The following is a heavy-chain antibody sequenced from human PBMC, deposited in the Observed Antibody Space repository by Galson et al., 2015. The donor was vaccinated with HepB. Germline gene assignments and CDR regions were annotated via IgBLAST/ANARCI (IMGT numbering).Heavy chain of an antibody. J-gene: IGHJ5*02. Sequence: SLRLSCAGSGFSFNTYTMNWIRQAPGKGLEWVSSISDSGSYMYYADSVKDRFTISRDNAKNSVFLQMSSLRGEDTAVYDCARGHVDYDPAGWFDPWGQGTLVTVSS. CDR1: GFSFNTYT. CDR3: ARGHVDYDPAGWFDP. CDR2: ISDSGSYM. V-gene: IGHV3-21*01. D-gene: IGHD4-17*01.